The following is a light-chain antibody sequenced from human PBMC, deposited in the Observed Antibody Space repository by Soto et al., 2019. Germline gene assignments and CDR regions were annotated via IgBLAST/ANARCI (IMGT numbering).Light chain of an antibody. V-gene: IGLV2-14*03. Sequence: QSALTQPASVSGSPGQSVTITCTGTSRDVGGYKYVSWYQHQAGKAPKLMIYDVSNRPSGVSNRFSGSKSGNTASLTISGLQADDEADYYCSSYTSSITVVFGGGTKLTVL. J-gene: IGLJ2*01. CDR1: SRDVGGYKY. CDR3: SSYTSSITVV. CDR2: DVS.